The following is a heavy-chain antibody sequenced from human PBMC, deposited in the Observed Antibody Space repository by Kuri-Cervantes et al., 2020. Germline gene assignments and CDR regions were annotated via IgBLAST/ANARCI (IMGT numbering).Heavy chain of an antibody. V-gene: IGHV1-69*13. CDR3: ARVPIAATVNYWYFDL. D-gene: IGHD6-13*01. J-gene: IGHJ2*01. CDR1: GGTFSSYA. Sequence: SVKVSCKASGGTFSSYAISWVRQAPGQGLEWMGGIIPIFGTANYAQKFQGRVTITADESTSTAYMELSSLRSEDTAVYYCARVPIAATVNYWYFDLWGRGTLVTVSS. CDR2: IIPIFGTA.